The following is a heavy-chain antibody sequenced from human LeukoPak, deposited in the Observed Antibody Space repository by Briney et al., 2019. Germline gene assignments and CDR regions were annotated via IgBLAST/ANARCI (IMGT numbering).Heavy chain of an antibody. J-gene: IGHJ4*02. D-gene: IGHD3-22*01. V-gene: IGHV5-51*01. CDR1: GYSFTNYW. Sequence: GESLKISCKGSGYSFTNYWIGWVRQMPGKGLEWMGIIYPGDSDTRYSPSFQGQVTISVDKSINTAYLQWSSLKASDTAVYYCASLRSSGYYSPFDYWGQGTLVTVSS. CDR3: ASLRSSGYYSPFDY. CDR2: IYPGDSDT.